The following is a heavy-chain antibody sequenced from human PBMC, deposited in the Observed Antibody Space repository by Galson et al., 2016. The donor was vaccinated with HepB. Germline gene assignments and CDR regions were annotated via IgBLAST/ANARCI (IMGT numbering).Heavy chain of an antibody. J-gene: IGHJ6*04. Sequence: SLRLSCAASGFTFNSYSMNWVRQAPGKGLEWVAYISSSSGTIYYAAAVKGRFTISRANAKNSVFLQMSSLRAEDTALYYCASFGDWDYYGLDVWGKGTTVTVSS. D-gene: IGHD3-16*01. V-gene: IGHV3-48*04. CDR3: ASFGDWDYYGLDV. CDR2: ISSSSGTI. CDR1: GFTFNSYS.